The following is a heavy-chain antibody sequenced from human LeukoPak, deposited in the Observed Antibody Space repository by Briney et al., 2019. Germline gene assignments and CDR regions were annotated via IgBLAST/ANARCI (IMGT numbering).Heavy chain of an antibody. CDR2: INHSGST. Sequence: SETLSLTCAVYGGSFSGYYWSWIRQPPGKGLEWIGEINHSGSTNYNPSLKSRVTISVDTSKNQFSLKLGSVTAADTAVYYCARGSTDGYCSGGSCYSTSNWFDPWGQGTLVTVSS. V-gene: IGHV4-34*01. D-gene: IGHD2-15*01. J-gene: IGHJ5*02. CDR1: GGSFSGYY. CDR3: ARGSTDGYCSGGSCYSTSNWFDP.